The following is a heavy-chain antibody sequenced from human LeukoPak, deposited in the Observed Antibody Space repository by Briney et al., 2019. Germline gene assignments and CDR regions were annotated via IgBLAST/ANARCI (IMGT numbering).Heavy chain of an antibody. Sequence: PGGSLRLSCAASGFTFSGSAMHWVRQASGKGLEWVGRIRSKANSYATAYAASVKGRFTISRDDSKNTLYLQMNSLRAEDTAVYYCAKDTSAGYYDSSGSDYWGQGTLVTVSS. V-gene: IGHV3-73*01. D-gene: IGHD3-22*01. CDR1: GFTFSGSA. CDR3: AKDTSAGYYDSSGSDY. J-gene: IGHJ4*02. CDR2: IRSKANSYAT.